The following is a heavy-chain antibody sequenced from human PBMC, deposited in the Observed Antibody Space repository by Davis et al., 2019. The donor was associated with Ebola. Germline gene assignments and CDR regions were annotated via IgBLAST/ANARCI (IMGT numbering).Heavy chain of an antibody. CDR3: ARDVRPYYYDSSGSNWFDP. Sequence: ASVKVSCKASGYTFTSYYMHWVRQAPGQGLEWMGIINPSGGSTSYAQKFQGRVTMTRDTSTSTAYMELRSLRSDDTAVYYCARDVRPYYYDSSGSNWFDPWGQGTLVTVSS. J-gene: IGHJ5*02. V-gene: IGHV1-46*01. CDR2: INPSGGST. D-gene: IGHD3-22*01. CDR1: GYTFTSYY.